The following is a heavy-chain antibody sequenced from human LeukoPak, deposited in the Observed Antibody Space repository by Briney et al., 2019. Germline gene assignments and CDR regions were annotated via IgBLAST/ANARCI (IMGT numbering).Heavy chain of an antibody. CDR3: ARDHRRMGPVFDY. V-gene: IGHV3-66*01. CDR1: GFTVSSNY. CDR2: IYSGGST. Sequence: GGSLRLSCAASGFTVSSNYMSWVRQAPGKGLEWVSVIYSGGSTYYADSVKGRFTISRDNSKNTLYLQMNSLRAEDTVVYYCARDHRRMGPVFDYWGQGTLVTVSS. D-gene: IGHD1-14*01. J-gene: IGHJ4*02.